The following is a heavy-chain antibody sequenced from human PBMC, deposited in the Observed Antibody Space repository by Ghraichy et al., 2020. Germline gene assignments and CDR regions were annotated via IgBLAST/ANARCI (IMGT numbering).Heavy chain of an antibody. CDR1: EFTFDGYP. CDR3: AKEGGRLGEGAFDV. CDR2: LGADGRST. J-gene: IGHJ3*01. Sequence: GGSLRLSCAVSEFTFDGYPMTWVRQAPGKGLEWVSTLGADGRSTSYADSVKGRFTISRDKSKRTMYLQMNSLRADDTAVYYCAKEGGRLGEGAFDVWGQGTKVTVSS. D-gene: IGHD3-10*01. V-gene: IGHV3-23*01.